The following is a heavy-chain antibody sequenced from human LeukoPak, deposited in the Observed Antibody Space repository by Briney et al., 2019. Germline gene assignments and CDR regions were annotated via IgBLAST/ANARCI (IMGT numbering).Heavy chain of an antibody. CDR2: IDYSGNT. CDR3: ASSSWTARSKAFDY. V-gene: IGHV4-39*07. J-gene: IGHJ4*02. Sequence: SETLSLTCTVSGDSIRSSRYYWVWIRQPPGKGLEWIGSIDYSGNTNYSPSLKSRVTISVDTSKNQFSLKLSSVTAADTAVYYCASSSWTARSKAFDYWGQGTLVTVSS. CDR1: GDSIRSSRYY. D-gene: IGHD3-10*01.